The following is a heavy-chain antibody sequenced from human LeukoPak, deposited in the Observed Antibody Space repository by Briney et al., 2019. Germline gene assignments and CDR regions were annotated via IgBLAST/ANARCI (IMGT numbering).Heavy chain of an antibody. J-gene: IGHJ4*02. CDR1: GGTFSSYA. Sequence: AASVKVSCKASGGTFSSYAISWVRQAPGQGLEWMGGIIPIFGTANYAQKFQGRVTITADESTSTAYMELSSLRSEDTAVYYCASCDCYSNYLFWYFDYWGQGTLVTVSS. D-gene: IGHD4-11*01. CDR2: IIPIFGTA. CDR3: ASCDCYSNYLFWYFDY. V-gene: IGHV1-69*01.